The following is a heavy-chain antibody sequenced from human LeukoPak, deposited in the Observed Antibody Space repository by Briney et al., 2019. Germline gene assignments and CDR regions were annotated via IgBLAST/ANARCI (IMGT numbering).Heavy chain of an antibody. J-gene: IGHJ2*01. D-gene: IGHD4-17*01. V-gene: IGHV4-31*03. Sequence: SETLSLTCTVSGVSVSSGGYYWSWIRQPPGKGLEWIGYIYYSGSTYYNPSLKSRVTISVDTSKNQFSLKLSSVTAADTAVYYCARRSGRTVTRYFDLWGRGTLVTVSS. CDR1: GVSVSSGGYY. CDR3: ARRSGRTVTRYFDL. CDR2: IYYSGST.